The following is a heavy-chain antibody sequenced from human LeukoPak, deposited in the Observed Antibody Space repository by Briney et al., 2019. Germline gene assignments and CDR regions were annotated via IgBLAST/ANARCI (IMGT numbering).Heavy chain of an antibody. Sequence: GGSLRPSCAASGFTFSDYYMSWIRQAPGKGLEWVSYISSSSSYTNYADSVKGRFTISRDNAKNSLYLQMNSLRAEDTAVYYCARIVIAAAGREDYWGQGTLVTVSS. V-gene: IGHV3-11*06. J-gene: IGHJ4*02. CDR2: ISSSSSYT. D-gene: IGHD6-13*01. CDR1: GFTFSDYY. CDR3: ARIVIAAAGREDY.